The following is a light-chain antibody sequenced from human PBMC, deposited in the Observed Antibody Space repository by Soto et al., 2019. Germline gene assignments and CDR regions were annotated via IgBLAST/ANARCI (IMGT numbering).Light chain of an antibody. CDR2: GAS. CDR3: QRYGGPSWT. J-gene: IGKJ1*01. Sequence: EIVLTQSPGTLSLSPGERATLSCRASQSVTSNYLAWYQQKPGQAPRLLIFGASSRATGIPDKFSGSGSGTDFTLTISRLDPDDFAVYYCQRYGGPSWTFGQGTRVEIK. CDR1: QSVTSNY. V-gene: IGKV3-20*01.